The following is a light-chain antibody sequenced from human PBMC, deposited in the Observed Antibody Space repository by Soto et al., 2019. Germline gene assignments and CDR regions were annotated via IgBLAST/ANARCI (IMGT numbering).Light chain of an antibody. CDR1: QSVSSSY. Sequence: EMVLTQSPGTLSLSPGERATLSCRASQSVSSSYLAWYQQKPGQAPRLLIYGASSRATGIPDRFSGSGSGTYFTLTISRLEPEDFAVYYCQQYGSSPPYTFDKGTKLEIK. CDR3: QQYGSSPPYT. J-gene: IGKJ2*01. V-gene: IGKV3-20*01. CDR2: GAS.